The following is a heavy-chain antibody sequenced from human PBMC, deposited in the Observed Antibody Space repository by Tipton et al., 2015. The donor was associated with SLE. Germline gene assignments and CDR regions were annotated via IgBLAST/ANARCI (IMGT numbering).Heavy chain of an antibody. J-gene: IGHJ3*01. Sequence: TLSLTCTVSGVSISGSRNYWSWIRQHPGKGLEWIGYIYYSGSTYYNPSLTGRVIISVDTPKNDFSLTLNSVTAADTAVYYCARAGYDSWNGYFTGAFDVWGRGTLVTVSS. CDR3: ARAGYDSWNGYFTGAFDV. V-gene: IGHV4-31*03. CDR1: GVSISGSRNY. D-gene: IGHD3-3*01. CDR2: IYYSGST.